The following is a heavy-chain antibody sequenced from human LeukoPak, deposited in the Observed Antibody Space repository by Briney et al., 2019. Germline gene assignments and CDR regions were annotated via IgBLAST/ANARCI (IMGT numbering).Heavy chain of an antibody. CDR1: GFTFSSYA. CDR3: ARDGASYSNYEGNFDY. CDR2: ISYDGSNK. D-gene: IGHD4-11*01. J-gene: IGHJ4*02. Sequence: TGGSLRLSCAASGFTFSSYAMHWVRQAPGKGLEWVAVISYDGSNKYYADSVKGRYTISRDNSKNTLYLQMNSLRAEDTAVYYCARDGASYSNYEGNFDYWGQGTLVTVSS. V-gene: IGHV3-30-3*01.